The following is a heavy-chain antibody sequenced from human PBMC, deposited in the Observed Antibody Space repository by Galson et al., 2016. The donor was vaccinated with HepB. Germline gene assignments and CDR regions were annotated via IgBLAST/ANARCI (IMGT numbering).Heavy chain of an antibody. CDR1: GFTFSRQW. Sequence: SLRLSCAASGFTFSRQWMYWVRQAPGKGLAWVSQIRSDGSNINYADSVKGRFTISRDNAGNTLYLQMNSLRGDDTAVYYCSTLRDFWSGWGQGTLVTVSP. J-gene: IGHJ4*02. CDR2: IRSDGSNI. CDR3: STLRDFWSG. D-gene: IGHD3-3*01. V-gene: IGHV3-74*01.